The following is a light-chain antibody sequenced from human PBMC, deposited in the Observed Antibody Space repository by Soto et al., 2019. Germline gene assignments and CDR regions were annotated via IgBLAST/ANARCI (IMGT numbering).Light chain of an antibody. Sequence: DVVMTQSPLSLPVTLGQPASISCRSSQSLIHSDGDTYLNWFQQRPGQSPRRLIYKASDRDSGVPARFSGSGSGTDFTLKISRVEAEDVGIYYCMQRTHWPWTFGHGTEVEIK. CDR2: KAS. CDR3: MQRTHWPWT. V-gene: IGKV2-30*02. J-gene: IGKJ1*01. CDR1: QSLIHSDGDTY.